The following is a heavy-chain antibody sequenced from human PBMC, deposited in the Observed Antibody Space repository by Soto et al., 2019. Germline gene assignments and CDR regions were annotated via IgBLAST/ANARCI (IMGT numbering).Heavy chain of an antibody. J-gene: IGHJ5*02. CDR1: GFTFDDYA. D-gene: IGHD6-13*01. CDR2: ISWDSGSI. V-gene: IGHV3-9*01. Sequence: EVQLVESGGGLVQPGRSLRLSCAASGFTFDDYAMHWVRQAPGKGLEWVSGISWDSGSIGYADSVKGRFTISRDNARNSLYLQMHSLRAEDTAVYYCANYSAAGTFDWFDPWGQGTLVTVSS. CDR3: ANYSAAGTFDWFDP.